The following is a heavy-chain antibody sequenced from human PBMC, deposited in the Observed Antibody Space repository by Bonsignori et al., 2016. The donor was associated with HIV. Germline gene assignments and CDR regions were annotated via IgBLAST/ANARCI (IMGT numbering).Heavy chain of an antibody. V-gene: IGHV1-69*13. J-gene: IGHJ4*02. D-gene: IGHD3-16*02. CDR1: GGTFSSYA. CDR2: IIPIFGTA. CDR3: ARASGGYDYVWGSYRWDPFDY. Sequence: SVKVSCKASGGTFSSYAISWVRQAPGQGLEWMGGIIPIFGTANYAQKFQGRVTITADESTSTAYMELSSLRSEDTAVYYCARASGGYDYVWGSYRWDPFDYWGQGTLVTSPQ.